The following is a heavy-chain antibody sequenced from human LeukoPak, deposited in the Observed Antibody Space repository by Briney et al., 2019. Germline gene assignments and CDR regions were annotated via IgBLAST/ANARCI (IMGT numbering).Heavy chain of an antibody. Sequence: GGSLRLSCAASGFTFSSYGMHWVRQAPGKGLEWVAFIRYDGSNKYYADSVKGRFTISRDNSKNTLYLQMNSLRAEDTAVYYCASGGSGFNWFDPWGQGTLVTVSS. D-gene: IGHD3-22*01. CDR3: ASGGSGFNWFDP. V-gene: IGHV3-30*02. J-gene: IGHJ5*02. CDR1: GFTFSSYG. CDR2: IRYDGSNK.